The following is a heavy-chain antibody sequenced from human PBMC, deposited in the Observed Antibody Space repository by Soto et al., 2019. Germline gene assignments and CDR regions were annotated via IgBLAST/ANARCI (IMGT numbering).Heavy chain of an antibody. V-gene: IGHV1-2*02. Sequence: GASVKVSCKASGYTFTDSYIHWVRQAPGQGLEWMGWINPNSDGTNYAQKFQGRATMTSDPSISTVYLEVHRLRSVDTAVYYCARERNWIYVPDYWGQGTLVTAPQ. D-gene: IGHD1-7*01. CDR3: ARERNWIYVPDY. J-gene: IGHJ4*02. CDR2: INPNSDGT. CDR1: GYTFTDSY.